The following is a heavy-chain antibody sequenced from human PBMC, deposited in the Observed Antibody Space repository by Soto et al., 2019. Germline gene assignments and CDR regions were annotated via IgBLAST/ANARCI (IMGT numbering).Heavy chain of an antibody. D-gene: IGHD6-6*01. CDR2: ISSSSSYI. V-gene: IGHV3-21*01. CDR3: AREYSSSVKGLGMDV. CDR1: GFTFSSYS. J-gene: IGHJ6*02. Sequence: EVQLVESGGGLVKPGGSLRLSCAASGFTFSSYSMNWVRQAPGKGLEWVSSISSSSSYIYYADLVKGRFTISRDNAKNSLYLQMNSLRAEDTAVYYCAREYSSSVKGLGMDVWGQGTTVTVSS.